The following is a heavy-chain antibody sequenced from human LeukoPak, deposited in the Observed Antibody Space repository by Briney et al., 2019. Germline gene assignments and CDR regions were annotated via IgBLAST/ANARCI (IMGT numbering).Heavy chain of an antibody. J-gene: IGHJ4*02. V-gene: IGHV4-61*02. CDR2: IYTSRTT. Sequence: PSETLSLPCTVSGGSISSGSYYWSWIRQPAGKGLEWIGRIYTSRTTNYNPSLKSRLTISVDTSKNQFSLKLSSVTAADTAVYYCAREKAAGTVFDYWGQGTLVTVSS. CDR3: AREKAAGTVFDY. CDR1: GGSISSGSYY. D-gene: IGHD6-13*01.